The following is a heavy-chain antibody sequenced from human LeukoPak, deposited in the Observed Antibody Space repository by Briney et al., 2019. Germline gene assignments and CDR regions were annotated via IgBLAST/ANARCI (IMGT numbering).Heavy chain of an antibody. Sequence: SETLSLTCAVYGGSFSGYHWSWIRQSPGKGLEWIGFIYSTGSTNYNPSLKSRVTISVDTSKNQFSLKLTSVTAADTAVYYCARRHIAAASTLEYWGQGPLVTVSS. CDR2: IYSTGST. J-gene: IGHJ4*02. V-gene: IGHV4-59*01. D-gene: IGHD6-13*01. CDR1: GGSFSGYH. CDR3: ARRHIAAASTLEY.